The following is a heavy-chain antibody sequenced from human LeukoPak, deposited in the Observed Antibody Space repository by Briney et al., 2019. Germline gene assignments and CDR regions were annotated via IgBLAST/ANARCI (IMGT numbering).Heavy chain of an antibody. V-gene: IGHV3-23*01. CDR2: ISDSGGRT. J-gene: IGHJ4*02. CDR3: VRVVTTSSGWYHFDN. CDR1: GFSFSRYV. Sequence: PGGSLRLSCAASGFSFSRYVMSWVRQAPGKGLAWVSGISDSGGRTYYADSVKGRFTVSRDDSKNTLYLQMNSLKTEDTAVYYCVRVVTTSSGWYHFDNWGQGTLVTVSS. D-gene: IGHD6-13*01.